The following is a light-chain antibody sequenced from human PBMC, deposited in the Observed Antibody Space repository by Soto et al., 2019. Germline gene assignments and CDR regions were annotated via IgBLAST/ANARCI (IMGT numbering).Light chain of an antibody. J-gene: IGLJ2*01. Sequence: QSALTQPASVSGSPGQSITISCTGTSSDVGGYNYVSWYQQHPGKAPKLMIYDVSDRPSWVSNRFSGSNSGNTASLPISGLRAEYVAAYYCCSYTSSNTLVVFGGGTKLTV. CDR2: DVS. V-gene: IGLV2-14*01. CDR3: CSYTSSNTLVV. CDR1: SSDVGGYNY.